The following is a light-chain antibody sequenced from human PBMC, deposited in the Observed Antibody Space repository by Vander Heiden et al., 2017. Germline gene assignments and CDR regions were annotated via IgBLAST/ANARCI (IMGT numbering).Light chain of an antibody. CDR1: NIGSKS. V-gene: IGLV3-21*02. Sequence: SYVLTQPPSVSVAPGQTATITCGGNNIGSKSVHWYQQEPGQAPVLVVYDDSDRPSGIPERFSGSNSGNTATLTISRVEAGDEADYYCQVWDSTSEHVLFGAGTKLTVL. J-gene: IGLJ3*02. CDR2: DDS. CDR3: QVWDSTSEHVL.